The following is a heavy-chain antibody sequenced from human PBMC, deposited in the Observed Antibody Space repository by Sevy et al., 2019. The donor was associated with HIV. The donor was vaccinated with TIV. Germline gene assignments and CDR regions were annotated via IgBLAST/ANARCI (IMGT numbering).Heavy chain of an antibody. CDR2: IRCDGSNK. CDR1: GFTFSTYD. V-gene: IGHV3-30*02. Sequence: GGSLRLSCAASGFTFSTYDMHWVRQAPGKGLEWVAYIRCDGSNKCYTDSVRGRFTISRDNSKNTLYLQMNSLRAEDTAVYYCARRRKTTQEWLEELDYYYGLDVWGQGTTVTVSS. CDR3: ARRRKTTQEWLEELDYYYGLDV. J-gene: IGHJ6*02. D-gene: IGHD2-8*01.